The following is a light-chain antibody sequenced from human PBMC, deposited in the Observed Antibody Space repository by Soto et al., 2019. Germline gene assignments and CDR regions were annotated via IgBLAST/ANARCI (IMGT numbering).Light chain of an antibody. CDR3: QQGYSNPIT. CDR1: QDIRNY. CDR2: AAS. V-gene: IGKV1-9*01. Sequence: DIQLTQSPSFLSTSVGDRVTITCRASQDIRNYLAWYQQKPGKAPKVLIYAASTLLSGVPSRFSGSGSGTDFTLTISSLQPEDFATYYRQQGYSNPITFGQGTRLEIK. J-gene: IGKJ5*01.